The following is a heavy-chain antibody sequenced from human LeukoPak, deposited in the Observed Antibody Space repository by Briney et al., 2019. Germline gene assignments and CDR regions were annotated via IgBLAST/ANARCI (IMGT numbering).Heavy chain of an antibody. D-gene: IGHD5-18*01. V-gene: IGHV1-2*02. Sequence: ASVKVSCKASGGTFSSYAISWVRQAPGQGLEWMGWINPNSGGTNYAQKFQGRVTMTRDTSISTAYMELSRLRSDDTAVYYCAREGDSYGSDAFDIWGQGTMVTVSS. CDR1: GGTFSSYA. CDR2: INPNSGGT. CDR3: AREGDSYGSDAFDI. J-gene: IGHJ3*02.